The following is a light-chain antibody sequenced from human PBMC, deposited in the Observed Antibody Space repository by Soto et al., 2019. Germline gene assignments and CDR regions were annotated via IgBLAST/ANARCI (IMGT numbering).Light chain of an antibody. CDR2: GAS. J-gene: IGKJ4*01. CDR1: QSIGNS. Sequence: EIVLTQSPATLSLSPGERGTLSCRASQSIGNSLVWYQQKPGQSPRLLIYGASTRATGIPVRFSGSGSGTDFTLTTSSLEPQDAAVYYCQHRSNWPPFTFGGGTKVEIK. CDR3: QHRSNWPPFT. V-gene: IGKV3-11*01.